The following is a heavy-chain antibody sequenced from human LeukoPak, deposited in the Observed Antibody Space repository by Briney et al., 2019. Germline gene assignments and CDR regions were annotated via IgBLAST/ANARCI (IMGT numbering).Heavy chain of an antibody. V-gene: IGHV3-7*02. J-gene: IGHJ3*01. CDR2: IKQDGSEK. D-gene: IGHD2-15*01. CDR1: GFTFSSYW. Sequence: GGSLRLSRAASGFTFSSYWMSWVRQAPGKGLEWVANIKQDGSEKYYVDSVKGRFTISRDNAKNSLYLQMNSLRAEDTAVYYCMSPGWYDAFDVWGQGTMVTVSS. CDR3: MSPGWYDAFDV.